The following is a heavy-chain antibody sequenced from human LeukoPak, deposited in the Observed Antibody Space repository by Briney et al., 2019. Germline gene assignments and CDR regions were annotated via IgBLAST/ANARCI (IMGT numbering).Heavy chain of an antibody. J-gene: IGHJ4*02. D-gene: IGHD6-6*01. V-gene: IGHV1-2*06. CDR2: INPNSGGT. CDR1: GYTFTGYY. CDR3: ARERQDSSSSVDY. Sequence: ASVKVSCKASGYTFTGYYMHWVRQAPGQGLEWMGRINPNSGGTNYAQKFQGRVTMTRDTSISTAYMELSRLRYDDTAVYYCARERQDSSSSVDYWGQGTLVTVSS.